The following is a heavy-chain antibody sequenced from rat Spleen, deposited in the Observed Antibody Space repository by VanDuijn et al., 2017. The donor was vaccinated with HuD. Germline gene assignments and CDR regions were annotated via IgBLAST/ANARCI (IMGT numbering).Heavy chain of an antibody. D-gene: IGHD1-10*01. CDR1: GFTFGAYG. V-gene: IGHV5-19*01. CDR3: ARQTSITNWFAY. CDR2: ISPSGFGT. Sequence: EVQLVESGGGLVQPGRSLKLSCAASGFTFGAYGMHWIRQAPTSGLEWVASISPSGFGTSFRDSVKGRFTLSRYNAKSTLYLQMDSLRSEDTATYYCARQTSITNWFAYWGQGTLVTVSS. J-gene: IGHJ3*01.